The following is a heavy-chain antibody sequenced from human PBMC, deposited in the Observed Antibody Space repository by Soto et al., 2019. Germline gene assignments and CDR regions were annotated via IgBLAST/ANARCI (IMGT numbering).Heavy chain of an antibody. CDR3: ARDMTTVTHESFNY. V-gene: IGHV3-48*01. Sequence: GGSLRLSCAASGFTFXSYSMNGVRQAPGKGLEWVSYISSSSSTIYYADSVKGRFTISRDNAKNSLYLQMNSLRAEDTAVYYCARDMTTVTHESFNYWGQGTLLTVSS. D-gene: IGHD4-17*01. CDR2: ISSSSSTI. CDR1: GFTFXSYS. J-gene: IGHJ4*02.